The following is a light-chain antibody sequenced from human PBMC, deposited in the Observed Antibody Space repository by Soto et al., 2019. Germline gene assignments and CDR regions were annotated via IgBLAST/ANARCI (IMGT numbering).Light chain of an antibody. CDR2: GNS. CDR1: SSSIWAGYD. V-gene: IGLV1-40*01. CDR3: QSHGSSLSVV. Sequence: QSVLTQPPSVSGATGQRVTISCTGRSSSIWAGYDVHWYQQLPGRAPKLLIYGNSNRPSGVPDRFSGSKSGTSASLAITGLQAEDEADYYCQSHGSSLSVVFGGGTKLTVL. J-gene: IGLJ2*01.